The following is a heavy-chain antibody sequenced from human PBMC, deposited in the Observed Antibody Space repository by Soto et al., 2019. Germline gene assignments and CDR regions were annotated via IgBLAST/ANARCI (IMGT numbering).Heavy chain of an antibody. CDR2: ISYDGSNK. J-gene: IGHJ4*02. CDR3: ARGGRMATIKIDY. Sequence: QVQLVESGGGVVQPGRSLRLSCAASGFTFSSYAMHWVRQAPGKGLEWVAVISYDGSNKYYADSVKGRFTISRDNSKNTLYLQMNSLRAEDTAVYYCARGGRMATIKIDYWGQGTLVTVSS. CDR1: GFTFSSYA. D-gene: IGHD5-12*01. V-gene: IGHV3-30-3*01.